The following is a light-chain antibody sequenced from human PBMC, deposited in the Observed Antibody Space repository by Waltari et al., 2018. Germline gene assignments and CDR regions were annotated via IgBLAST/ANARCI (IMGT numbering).Light chain of an antibody. J-gene: IGKJ4*01. CDR3: QQYGSSPLT. CDR1: QSVRNKY. V-gene: IGKV3-20*01. Sequence: EIVFTQSAGTLSLSLGETATLSCRASQSVRNKYLTWYQQKPGQGPRFLIYGASSRATGIPDRFSGSGSGTDFTLTISRLEPEDFAVYYCQQYGSSPLTFGGGTKVEIK. CDR2: GAS.